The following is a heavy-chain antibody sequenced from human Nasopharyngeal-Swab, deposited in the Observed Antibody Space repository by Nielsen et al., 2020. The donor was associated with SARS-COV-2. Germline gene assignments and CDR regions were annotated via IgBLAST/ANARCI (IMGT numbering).Heavy chain of an antibody. CDR1: GYTFTSYA. Sequence: ASVKVSCKASGYTFTSYAMHWVRQAPGQRLEWMGWINAGNGNTKYSQKSQGRVTITRDTSASTAYMELSSLRSEDTAVYYCAKDIMTTVTYDWWFDPWGQGTLVTVSS. D-gene: IGHD4-17*01. CDR2: INAGNGNT. CDR3: AKDIMTTVTYDWWFDP. V-gene: IGHV1-3*01. J-gene: IGHJ5*02.